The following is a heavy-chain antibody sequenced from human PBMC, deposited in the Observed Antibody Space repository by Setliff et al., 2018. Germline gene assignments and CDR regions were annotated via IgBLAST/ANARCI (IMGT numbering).Heavy chain of an antibody. CDR2: IIPVFRTA. D-gene: IGHD6-25*01. CDR3: ARAGLAAAGRKGVFDH. CDR1: GGTFKSDG. V-gene: IGHV1-69*13. Sequence: GASVKVSCKASGGTFKSDGFNWVRQAPGQGLEWMGRIIPVFRTATYAPKFQGRVTITADESTSTVYMELNSLTSDDTAVYYCARAGLAAAGRKGVFDHWGQGTLVTVSS. J-gene: IGHJ4*02.